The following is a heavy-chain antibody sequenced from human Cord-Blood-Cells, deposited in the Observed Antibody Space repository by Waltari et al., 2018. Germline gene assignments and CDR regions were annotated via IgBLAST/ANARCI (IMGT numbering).Heavy chain of an antibody. CDR1: GFSLSTSGVG. J-gene: IGHJ4*02. CDR3: AHSEEMGSSWYYFDY. D-gene: IGHD6-13*01. V-gene: IGHV2-5*02. CDR2: IYWDDDK. Sequence: QITLKESGPTLVKPTQTLTLTCSFSGFSLSTSGVGVGWIRQPPGKALEWLALIYWDDDKRYSPSLKSRLTITKDTSKNQVVLTMTNMDPVDTATYYCAHSEEMGSSWYYFDYWGQGTLVTVSS.